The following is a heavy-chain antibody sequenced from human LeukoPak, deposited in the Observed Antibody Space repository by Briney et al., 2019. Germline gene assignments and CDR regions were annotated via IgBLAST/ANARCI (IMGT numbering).Heavy chain of an antibody. V-gene: IGHV4-39*07. CDR1: GGSISSSSYY. CDR2: IYYSGST. Sequence: SETLSLTCTVSGGSISSSSYYWGWIRQPPGKGLEWIGSIYYSGSTYYNPSLKSRVTISVDTSKNQFSLKLSSVTAADTAVYYCAREEKGYYGSGVDYWGQGTLVTVSS. D-gene: IGHD3-10*01. J-gene: IGHJ4*02. CDR3: AREEKGYYGSGVDY.